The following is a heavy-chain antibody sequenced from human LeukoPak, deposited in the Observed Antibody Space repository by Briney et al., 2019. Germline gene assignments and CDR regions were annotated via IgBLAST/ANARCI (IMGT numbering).Heavy chain of an antibody. D-gene: IGHD3-9*01. J-gene: IGHJ2*01. CDR1: GGCMSSHY. CDR2: IYYTGST. Sequence: SETLSLTCTVSGGCMSSHYWSWIRQPPGKGLEWIGYIYYTGSTNHNPSLKSRVTISVDTSKNQFSLKLSSVTTADTAVYYCARATSWDQRNFDWPHWYLDLWGRGTLVTVSS. CDR3: ARATSWDQRNFDWPHWYLDL. V-gene: IGHV4-59*11.